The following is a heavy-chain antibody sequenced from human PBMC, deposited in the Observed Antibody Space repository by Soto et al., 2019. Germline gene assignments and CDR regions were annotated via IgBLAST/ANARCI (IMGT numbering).Heavy chain of an antibody. J-gene: IGHJ2*01. Sequence: QVQLVQSGAEVKKPGSSVKVSCKASGGTFSSYAISWVRQAPGQGIEWMGGIIPIFGTANYAQKFQGRVTITADESTSTAYMELSSLRSEDTAVDYCARISRGRYYYDSSAPGRYFYLWGRCTLVTVSS. CDR1: GGTFSSYA. D-gene: IGHD3-22*01. V-gene: IGHV1-69*01. CDR3: ARISRGRYYYDSSAPGRYFYL. CDR2: IIPIFGTA.